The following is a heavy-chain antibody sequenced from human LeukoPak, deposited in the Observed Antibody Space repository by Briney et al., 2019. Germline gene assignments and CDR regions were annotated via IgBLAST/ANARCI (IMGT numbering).Heavy chain of an antibody. D-gene: IGHD3-10*01. J-gene: IGHJ5*02. CDR1: GGSFSGYY. Sequence: SETLSLTCAVYGGSFSGYYWSWIRQPPGKGLEWIGEINHSGSTNYNPSLKSRVTISVDTSKNQFSLKLSSVTAADTAVYYCARITLRFGELRWGNWFDPWGQGTLVTVSS. CDR2: INHSGST. CDR3: ARITLRFGELRWGNWFDP. V-gene: IGHV4-34*01.